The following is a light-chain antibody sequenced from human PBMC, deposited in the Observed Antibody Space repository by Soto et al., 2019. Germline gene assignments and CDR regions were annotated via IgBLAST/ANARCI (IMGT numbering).Light chain of an antibody. Sequence: QAVVTQPPSASGTPGQRVTISCSGSNSNIGSNTVNWYQHLPGTAPKLLIYTNNQRPSGVPDRFSGSKSGTSASLAISGLQPEDEGDYYCATWDDSLNGYVFGTGTKVTVL. V-gene: IGLV1-44*01. J-gene: IGLJ1*01. CDR1: NSNIGSNT. CDR3: ATWDDSLNGYV. CDR2: TNN.